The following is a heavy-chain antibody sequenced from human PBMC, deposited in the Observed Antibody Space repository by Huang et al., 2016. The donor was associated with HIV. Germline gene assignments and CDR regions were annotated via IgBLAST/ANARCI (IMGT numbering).Heavy chain of an antibody. D-gene: IGHD6-13*01. CDR1: GYIFTRYT. V-gene: IGHV7-4-1*02. Sequence: QVQLVQSGSELKKPGASVKVSCKASGYIFTRYTLNWVRQAPGQGLDWIGWSNTSTGKSTDAKGVTGRFLFSWDTSVSTAYLQISGLKAEDTAVYFCGRGGGGSTWQTPLVWFDPWGQGTLVTVSS. CDR2: SNTSTGKS. J-gene: IGHJ5*02. CDR3: GRGGGGSTWQTPLVWFDP.